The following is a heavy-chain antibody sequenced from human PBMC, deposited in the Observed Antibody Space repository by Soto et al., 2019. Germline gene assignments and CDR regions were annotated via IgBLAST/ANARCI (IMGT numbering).Heavy chain of an antibody. J-gene: IGHJ4*02. CDR2: ISASGSI. CDR3: ARDDGGYSYGRRQYQFDS. V-gene: IGHV3-21*01. D-gene: IGHD5-18*01. Sequence: PGGSLRLSCAASGFPFSSYNMNWVRQAPGKGLEWVASISASGSIYYADSMKGRFTISRDNAKNSLYLQMNSLRAEDTAVYYCARDDGGYSYGRRQYQFDSWGQGNLVTVSS. CDR1: GFPFSSYN.